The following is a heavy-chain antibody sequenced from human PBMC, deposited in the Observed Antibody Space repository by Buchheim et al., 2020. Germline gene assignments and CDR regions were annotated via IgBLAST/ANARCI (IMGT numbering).Heavy chain of an antibody. Sequence: QVQLVESGGGVVQPGRSLRLSCAASGFTFSSYGMHWVRQAPGKGLEWVAVIWYDGSNKYYADSVKGRFTISRDNSKNTLYLQMNSLRAEDTAVYYCARGYSNYGSSYFDYWGQGTL. CDR3: ARGYSNYGSSYFDY. D-gene: IGHD4-11*01. V-gene: IGHV3-33*01. CDR2: IWYDGSNK. J-gene: IGHJ4*02. CDR1: GFTFSSYG.